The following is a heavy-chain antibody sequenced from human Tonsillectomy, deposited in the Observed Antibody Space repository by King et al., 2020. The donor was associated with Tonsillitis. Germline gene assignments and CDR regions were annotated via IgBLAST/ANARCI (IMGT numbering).Heavy chain of an antibody. CDR3: AREHDYGDYGDYLSDAFDI. D-gene: IGHD4-17*01. Sequence: VQLQESGPGLVKPSETLSLTCTVSGGSISSYYWSWIRQPPGKGLEWIGYIYYSGSTNYNPSLKSRVTISVDTSKNQFSLKLSSVTAADTAVYYCAREHDYGDYGDYLSDAFDIWGQGTMVTVSS. CDR1: GGSISSYY. V-gene: IGHV4-59*01. J-gene: IGHJ3*02. CDR2: IYYSGST.